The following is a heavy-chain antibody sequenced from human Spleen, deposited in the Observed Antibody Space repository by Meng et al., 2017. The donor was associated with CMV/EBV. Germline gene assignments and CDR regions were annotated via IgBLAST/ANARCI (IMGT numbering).Heavy chain of an antibody. CDR1: GFTFSSYG. D-gene: IGHD6-6*01. CDR2: IRFDGTNK. J-gene: IGHJ6*02. V-gene: IGHV3-30*02. CDR3: ARDSARPAAGLSYYYHGLDV. Sequence: GESLKISCAASGFTFSSYGLHWVRQAPGKGLEWVAFIRFDGTNKYYADSVRGRFTISRDNAKNSLYLQMNSLRAEDTAVYYCARDSARPAAGLSYYYHGLDVWGQGTTVTVSS.